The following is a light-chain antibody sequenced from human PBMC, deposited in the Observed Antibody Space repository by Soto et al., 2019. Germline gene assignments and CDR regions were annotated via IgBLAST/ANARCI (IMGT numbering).Light chain of an antibody. CDR2: GAS. V-gene: IGKV3-20*01. CDR3: QQYCSSPPEFT. CDR1: QSVSSNY. Sequence: EIVLTQSPGTLSLSPGERATLSCRASQSVSSNYLAWYQQSPGQAPRLLIFGASYSAAGIPDRVSGSGSGTDFPLTISRLELEDFAVYYCQQYCSSPPEFTFGPGTKVDSK. J-gene: IGKJ3*01.